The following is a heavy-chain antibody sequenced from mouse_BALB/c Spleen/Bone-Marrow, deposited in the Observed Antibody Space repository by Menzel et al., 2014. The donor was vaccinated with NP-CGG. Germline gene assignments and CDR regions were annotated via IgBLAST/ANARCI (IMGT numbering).Heavy chain of an antibody. CDR3: ARSGSYYYGAYWYFDV. J-gene: IGHJ1*01. V-gene: IGHV1S56*01. D-gene: IGHD1-1*01. CDR2: IYPGDGNT. Sequence: VQGVESGPELVKPGALVKISCKASGYTFTSYDINWVKQRPGQGLEWIGWIYPGDGNTKYNEKFKGKATLTADKSSSTAYMQLSSLTSENSAVYFCARSGSYYYGAYWYFDVWGAGTTVTVSS. CDR1: GYTFTSYD.